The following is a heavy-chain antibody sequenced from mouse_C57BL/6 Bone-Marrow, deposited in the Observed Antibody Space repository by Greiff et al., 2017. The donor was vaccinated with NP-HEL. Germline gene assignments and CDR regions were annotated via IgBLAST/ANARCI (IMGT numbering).Heavy chain of an antibody. J-gene: IGHJ4*01. D-gene: IGHD2-3*01. CDR3: AIVVTPYYYAMDY. Sequence: QVQLQQPGAELVKPGASVKVSCKASGYTFTSYWMHWVKQRPGQGLEWIGRIHPSDSDTNYNQKFKGKATLTVDTSSSTAYMQLSSLTSEDSAVYYCAIVVTPYYYAMDYWGHGTSVTVSS. CDR1: GYTFTSYW. V-gene: IGHV1-74*01. CDR2: IHPSDSDT.